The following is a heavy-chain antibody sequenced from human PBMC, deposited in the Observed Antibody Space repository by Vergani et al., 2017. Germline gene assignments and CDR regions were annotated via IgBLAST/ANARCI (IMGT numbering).Heavy chain of an antibody. CDR2: INSDDSTT. Sequence: EVQLVESGGGLVQPGGSLRLSCAASGFTFSSYWMHWVRQAPGKGLAWVSRINSDDSTTAYADYVKGRFTISRDNANNTLYLQMNSLRADDTAVYYCARGNYADSWGQGTLVTVSS. V-gene: IGHV3-74*01. CDR3: ARGNYADS. CDR1: GFTFSSYW. J-gene: IGHJ4*02. D-gene: IGHD1-7*01.